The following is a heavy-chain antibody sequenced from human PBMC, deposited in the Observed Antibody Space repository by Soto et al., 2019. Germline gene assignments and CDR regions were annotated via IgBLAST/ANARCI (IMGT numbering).Heavy chain of an antibody. CDR3: ARSTDLLGGWYGGVKSTQDYYYGMDV. D-gene: IGHD6-19*01. CDR2: IIPIFGTA. Sequence: ASVKVSCKASGGTFSSYAISWVRQAPGQGLEWMGGIIPIFGTANYAQKFQGRVTITADESTSTAYMELSSLRSEDTAVYYCARSTDLLGGWYGGVKSTQDYYYGMDVWGQGTTVTVSS. J-gene: IGHJ6*02. CDR1: GGTFSSYA. V-gene: IGHV1-69*13.